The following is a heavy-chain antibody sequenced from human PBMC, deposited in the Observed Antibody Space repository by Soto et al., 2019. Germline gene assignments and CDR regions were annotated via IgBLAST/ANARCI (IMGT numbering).Heavy chain of an antibody. CDR1: GDSIIGTHW. CDR2: THHSRGT. D-gene: IGHD6-13*01. J-gene: IGHJ4*01. CDR3: ARYSAASGTYYFDY. Sequence: SETLSLTCAVSGDSIIGTHWWSWVRRPPGKGLEFIGETHHSRGTNYDPSLRSRVTMSLDKSKNQLSLILYSVTAADTGVYYCARYSAASGTYYFDYWGQGTLVTVSS. V-gene: IGHV4-4*02.